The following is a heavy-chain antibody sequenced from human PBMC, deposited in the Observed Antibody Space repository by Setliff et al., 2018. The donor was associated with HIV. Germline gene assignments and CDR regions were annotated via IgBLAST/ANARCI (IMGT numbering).Heavy chain of an antibody. CDR2: ISSSGRYI. V-gene: IGHV3-21*03. Sequence: GSLRLSCTTSGFIFRSYTMNWVRQAPGKGLEWVASISSSGRYIYSADSLMGRFIISRDNGENSLFLQMNSLRVEDTAVYYCTRSPGGGELGLQSSFMDVWGKGTTVTVSS. CDR3: TRSPGGGELGLQSSFMDV. D-gene: IGHD3-16*01. CDR1: GFIFRSYT. J-gene: IGHJ6*03.